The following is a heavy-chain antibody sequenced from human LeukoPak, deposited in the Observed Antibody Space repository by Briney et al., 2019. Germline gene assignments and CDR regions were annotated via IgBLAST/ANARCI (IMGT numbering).Heavy chain of an antibody. D-gene: IGHD3-10*01. Sequence: TGGSLRLSCAASEFTFSSYSMNWVRQAPGKGLEWVGRIKSKTDGGTTDYAAPVKGRFAVSRDDSKNTLYLQMNSLKTEDTAVYYCTTALSNYYGSGSPPDYWGQGTLVTVSS. V-gene: IGHV3-15*07. CDR2: IKSKTDGGTT. CDR3: TTALSNYYGSGSPPDY. J-gene: IGHJ4*02. CDR1: EFTFSSYS.